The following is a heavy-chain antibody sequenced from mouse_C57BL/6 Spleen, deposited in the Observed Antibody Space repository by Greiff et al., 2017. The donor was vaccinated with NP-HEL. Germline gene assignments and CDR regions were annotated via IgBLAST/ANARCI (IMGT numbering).Heavy chain of an antibody. D-gene: IGHD4-1*01. CDR3: AISELGGYFDV. V-gene: IGHV1-64*01. CDR1: GYTFTSYW. CDR2: IHPNSGST. J-gene: IGHJ1*03. Sequence: QVQLQQPGAELVKPGASVKLSCKASGYTFTSYWMHWVKQRPGQGLEWIGMIHPNSGSTNYNEKFKSKATLTVDKSSSTAYMQLSSLTSEDAAVYYYAISELGGYFDVWGTGTTVTVSS.